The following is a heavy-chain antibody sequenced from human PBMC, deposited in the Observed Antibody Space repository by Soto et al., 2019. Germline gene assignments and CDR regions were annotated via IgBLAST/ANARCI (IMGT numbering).Heavy chain of an antibody. D-gene: IGHD5-18*01. Sequence: PGGSLRLSCAASGFTFSSYGIHWVRQAPGKGLEWVAIISYDGSNKYYADSVRGRFTVSRDNSKNTLYLQMNSLRAEDTAVYYCARRGYSYANPDYWGQGTLVTVSS. V-gene: IGHV3-30*03. CDR3: ARRGYSYANPDY. CDR2: ISYDGSNK. J-gene: IGHJ4*02. CDR1: GFTFSSYG.